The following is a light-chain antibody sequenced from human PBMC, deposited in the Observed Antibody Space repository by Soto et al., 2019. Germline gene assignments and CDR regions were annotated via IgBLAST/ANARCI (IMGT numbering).Light chain of an antibody. Sequence: DIQMTQSPSTLSASVGDRVTITCRASQSISSWLAWYQQNPGKAPKLLIYKASSLESGVPSRFSGSGSGTEFTLTISSLQPDDFATYFCQQYNSYLTCGQGTRLEIK. CDR1: QSISSW. V-gene: IGKV1-5*03. CDR2: KAS. J-gene: IGKJ5*01. CDR3: QQYNSYLT.